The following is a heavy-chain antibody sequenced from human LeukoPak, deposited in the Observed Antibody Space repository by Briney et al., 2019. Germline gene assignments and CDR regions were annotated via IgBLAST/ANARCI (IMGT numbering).Heavy chain of an antibody. CDR2: ISGSGGST. CDR1: GFTFSSYA. D-gene: IGHD3-16*01. CDR3: AKFPFGPRGAFDI. J-gene: IGHJ3*02. Sequence: PGGSLRLSCAAPGFTFSSYAMSWVRQAPGKGLEWVSAISGSGGSTYYADSVKGSFTISRDNSKNTLYLQMNSLRAEDAAVYYCAKFPFGPRGAFDIWGQGTMVTLSS. V-gene: IGHV3-23*01.